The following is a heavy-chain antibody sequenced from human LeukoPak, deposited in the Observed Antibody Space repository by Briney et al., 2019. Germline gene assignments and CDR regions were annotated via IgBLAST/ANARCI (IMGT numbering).Heavy chain of an antibody. Sequence: GGSLRLSCAASGFTFSSYWMSWVRQAPGKGLEWVANIKQDGSEKYYVDSVKGRFTISRDNAKNSLYLQMNSLRAEDTAVYYCARVGDDFWSGYPVDYWGQGTLVTVSS. CDR3: ARVGDDFWSGYPVDY. J-gene: IGHJ4*02. CDR2: IKQDGSEK. D-gene: IGHD3-3*01. V-gene: IGHV3-7*01. CDR1: GFTFSSYW.